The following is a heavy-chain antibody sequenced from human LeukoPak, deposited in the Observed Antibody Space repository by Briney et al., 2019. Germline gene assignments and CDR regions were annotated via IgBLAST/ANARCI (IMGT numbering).Heavy chain of an antibody. CDR2: ISGSGGST. CDR1: GFTFSSYD. D-gene: IGHD3-10*01. V-gene: IGHV3-23*01. Sequence: GGSLRLSCAASGFTFSSYDMNWVRQAPGKGLEWVSAISGSGGSTYYADSVKGRFTISRDNSKNTLYLQMNSLRAEDTAVYYCAKVPGSRGKNWFDPWGQGTLVTVSS. J-gene: IGHJ5*02. CDR3: AKVPGSRGKNWFDP.